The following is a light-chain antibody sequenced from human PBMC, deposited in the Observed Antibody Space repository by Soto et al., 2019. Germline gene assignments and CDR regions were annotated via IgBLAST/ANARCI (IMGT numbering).Light chain of an antibody. V-gene: IGKV3-15*01. J-gene: IGKJ1*01. CDR1: QGVSNN. CDR3: QQYNNWPRT. CDR2: GAS. Sequence: EIVMTQSPAILSVSPGETATFSCRASQGVSNNLAWYQQKPGQAPRLLIYGASTRATGIPARFSGSGSGTEFTLTISSLQSEDFAVYYCQQYNNWPRTFGQGTKVEIK.